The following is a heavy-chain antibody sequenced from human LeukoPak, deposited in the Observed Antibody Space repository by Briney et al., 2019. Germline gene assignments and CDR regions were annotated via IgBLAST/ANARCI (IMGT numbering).Heavy chain of an antibody. D-gene: IGHD3-22*01. J-gene: IGHJ3*02. V-gene: IGHV4-59*08. Sequence: SETLSLTCTVSGGSISSYYWSWIRQPPGKGLEWIGYIYYSGSTNYNPSLKSRVTISVDTSKNQFSLKLSSVTDADTAVYYCAGDSSGYGYAFDIWGQGTMVTVSS. CDR2: IYYSGST. CDR1: GGSISSYY. CDR3: AGDSSGYGYAFDI.